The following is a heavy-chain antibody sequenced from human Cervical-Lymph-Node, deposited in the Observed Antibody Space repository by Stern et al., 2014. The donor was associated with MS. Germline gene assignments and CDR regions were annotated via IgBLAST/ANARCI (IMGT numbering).Heavy chain of an antibody. D-gene: IGHD2-2*01. CDR1: GASISTDNW. Sequence: QLQLQESGPGLVKPSGTLSLTCAVSGASISTDNWWSWVRQPPGKGLEWIGKVYHSGSANGSPSLKRRVTMSVDESKNQFSRRLTSVTAADTGVYYCARDCEFQRLCDWGQGALVTVSS. J-gene: IGHJ4*02. V-gene: IGHV4-4*02. CDR2: VYHSGSA. CDR3: ARDCEFQRLCD.